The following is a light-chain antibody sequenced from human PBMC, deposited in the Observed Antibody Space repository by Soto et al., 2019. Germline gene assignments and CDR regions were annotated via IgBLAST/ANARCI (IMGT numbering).Light chain of an antibody. CDR3: SSYTSSTFYV. Sequence: QSVLAQPPSASGTPGQRVTISCSGSSSNIGSNTVNWYQQLPGTAPKLLIYSNNQRPSGVPDRFSGSKSGTSASLAISGLQSEDEADYYCSSYTSSTFYVFGTGTKVTVL. CDR1: SSNIGSNT. V-gene: IGLV1-44*01. J-gene: IGLJ1*01. CDR2: SNN.